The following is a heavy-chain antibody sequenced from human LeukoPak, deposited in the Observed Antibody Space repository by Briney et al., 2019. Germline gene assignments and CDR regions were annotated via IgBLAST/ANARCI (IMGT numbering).Heavy chain of an antibody. J-gene: IGHJ4*02. CDR3: ARDDSSGYYVDY. Sequence: ASVKVSCKASGYTFTGYYMHWVRQAPGRRLEWMGWINPNSGGTNYAQKFQGRVTMTRDTSISTAYMELSRLRSDDTAVYYCARDDSSGYYVDYWGQGTLVTVSS. CDR2: INPNSGGT. CDR1: GYTFTGYY. D-gene: IGHD3-22*01. V-gene: IGHV1-2*02.